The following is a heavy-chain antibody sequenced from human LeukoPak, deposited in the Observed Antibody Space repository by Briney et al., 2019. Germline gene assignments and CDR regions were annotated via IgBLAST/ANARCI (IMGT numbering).Heavy chain of an antibody. CDR3: ARDWEMGYFDY. J-gene: IGHJ4*02. CDR1: GYTFTDYY. CDR2: VDPEDGET. D-gene: IGHD5-24*01. Sequence: ATVKISCKVSGYTFTDYYMHWVQQAPGKGLEWMGLVDPEDGETIYAQKFQGRVTITTDESTSTAYMELSSLRSEDTAVYYCARDWEMGYFDYWGQGTLVTVSS. V-gene: IGHV1-69-2*01.